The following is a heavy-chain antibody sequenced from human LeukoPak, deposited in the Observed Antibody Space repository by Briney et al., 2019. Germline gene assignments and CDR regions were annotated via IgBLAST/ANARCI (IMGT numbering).Heavy chain of an antibody. CDR1: GFTFSRYG. CDR2: IRYDGTNK. J-gene: IGHJ4*02. CDR3: AKDSHLGGPGYFDW. V-gene: IGHV3-30*02. D-gene: IGHD3-16*01. Sequence: PGGSLRLSCAASGFTFSRYGMHWVRQAPGKGLEWLTFIRYDGTNKYYADSVKGRFTISRDNSDNMLFLQMNSLRAEDTAVYFCAKDSHLGGPGYFDWRGQGTLVTVSS.